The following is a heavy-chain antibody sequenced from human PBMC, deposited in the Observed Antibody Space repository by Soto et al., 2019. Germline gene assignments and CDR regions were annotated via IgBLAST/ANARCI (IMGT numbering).Heavy chain of an antibody. Sequence: PGESLKISCKGSGYSFTSYWIGWVRQMPGKGLEWMGIIYPGDSDTRYSPSFQGQVTISADKSISTAYLQWSSLKASDTAMYYCARQFAKYKNWFDPWGQGTLVTVSA. CDR2: IYPGDSDT. D-gene: IGHD1-20*01. V-gene: IGHV5-51*01. J-gene: IGHJ5*02. CDR3: ARQFAKYKNWFDP. CDR1: GYSFTSYW.